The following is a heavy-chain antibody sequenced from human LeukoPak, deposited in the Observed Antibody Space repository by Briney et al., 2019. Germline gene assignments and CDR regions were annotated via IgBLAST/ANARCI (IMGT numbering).Heavy chain of an antibody. CDR2: IIPIFGTA. V-gene: IGHV1-69*13. CDR1: GGTFSSYA. Sequence: ASVKVSCKASGGTFSSYAISWVRQAPGQGLEWMGGIIPIFGTANYAQKSQGRVTITADESTSTAYMELSSLRSEDTAVYYCAREWWSNYYGMDVWGQGTTVTVSS. CDR3: AREWWSNYYGMDV. J-gene: IGHJ6*02. D-gene: IGHD2-15*01.